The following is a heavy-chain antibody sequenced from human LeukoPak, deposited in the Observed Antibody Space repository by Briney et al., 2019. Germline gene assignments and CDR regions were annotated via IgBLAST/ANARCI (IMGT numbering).Heavy chain of an antibody. V-gene: IGHV2-5*02. CDR2: IYWDVDK. Sequence: SGPTLVKPTQTLTLTCTFSGFSLSTSGVGVGWIRQPPGKALEWLALIYWDVDKRYSPSLKSRLTITKDTSKNQVVLTMTNMDPVDTATYYCVRRPRSGYGVDYWGQGTLVTVSS. D-gene: IGHD5-12*01. J-gene: IGHJ4*02. CDR1: GFSLSTSGVG. CDR3: VRRPRSGYGVDY.